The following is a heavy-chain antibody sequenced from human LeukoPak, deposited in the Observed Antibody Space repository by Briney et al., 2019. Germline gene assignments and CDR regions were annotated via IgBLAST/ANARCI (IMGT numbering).Heavy chain of an antibody. CDR2: IYPGDSDT. D-gene: IGHD6-13*01. CDR3: ARRIAGSGVDY. CDR1: GYNFISYW. Sequence: HGESLKISCKGSGYNFISYWIGWVRQMPGKGLEWMGIIYPGDSDTRYSPSFQGQVTISADKPISTAYLQWRSLKASDSAMYYCARRIAGSGVDYWGQGTLVTASS. J-gene: IGHJ4*02. V-gene: IGHV5-51*01.